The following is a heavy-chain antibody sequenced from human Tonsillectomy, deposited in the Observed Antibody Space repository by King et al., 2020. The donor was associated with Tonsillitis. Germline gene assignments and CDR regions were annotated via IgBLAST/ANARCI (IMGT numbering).Heavy chain of an antibody. Sequence: VQLQQWGAGLLKPSETLSLTCAVYGGSFSGYYWSWIRQPPGKGLEWIGEINHSGSTNYNPSLKSRATISVDTSKKQFSLTPSSVTAADTAVYYCARVDIVVVPAALSYFDLWGRGTLVTVSS. J-gene: IGHJ2*01. V-gene: IGHV4-34*01. CDR3: ARVDIVVVPAALSYFDL. CDR2: INHSGST. CDR1: GGSFSGYY. D-gene: IGHD2-2*01.